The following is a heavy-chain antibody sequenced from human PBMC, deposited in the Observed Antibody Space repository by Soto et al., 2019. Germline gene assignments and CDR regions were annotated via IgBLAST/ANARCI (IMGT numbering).Heavy chain of an antibody. CDR2: INPSGGST. CDR3: ARASMAAAGRDYYYYYGMDV. Sequence: ASVEVSCKASGYTFTSYYMHWVRQAPGQGLEWMGIINPSGGSTSYAQKFQGRVTMTRDTSTSTVYMELSSLRSEDTAVYYCARASMAAAGRDYYYYYGMDVWGQGTTVTVSS. V-gene: IGHV1-46*01. J-gene: IGHJ6*02. D-gene: IGHD6-13*01. CDR1: GYTFTSYY.